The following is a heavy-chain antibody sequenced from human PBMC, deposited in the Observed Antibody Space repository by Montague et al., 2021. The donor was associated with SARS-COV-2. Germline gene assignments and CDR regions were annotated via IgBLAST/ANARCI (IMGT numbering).Heavy chain of an antibody. Sequence: SETLSLTCTVSGASIRSNTFFCAWIRHSPGKGLEWIGSVYHSGRSYFNPSLKSRVTISVDTSKSHFSLGVTSVTAADTAVYCCAGDQRLFDSDGPRIDYWGQGALVTVAS. CDR1: GASIRSNTFF. D-gene: IGHD3-10*01. CDR3: AGDQRLFDSDGPRIDY. V-gene: IGHV4-39*07. CDR2: VYHSGRS. J-gene: IGHJ4*02.